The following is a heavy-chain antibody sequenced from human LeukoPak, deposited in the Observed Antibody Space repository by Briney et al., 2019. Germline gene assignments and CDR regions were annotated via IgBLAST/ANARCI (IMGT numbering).Heavy chain of an antibody. V-gene: IGHV4-61*01. CDR2: TYYTGST. Sequence: SETLSLTCTVSGGSVSSSNYYWSWIRQPPGKGLESIGYTYYTGSTNYNPSLKSRATISLDTSREQFSLKLSSVPAADTAAYYRARLSGRFFDYWGQGTLVTVSS. CDR3: ARLSGRFFDY. CDR1: GGSVSSSNYY. J-gene: IGHJ4*02. D-gene: IGHD2/OR15-2a*01.